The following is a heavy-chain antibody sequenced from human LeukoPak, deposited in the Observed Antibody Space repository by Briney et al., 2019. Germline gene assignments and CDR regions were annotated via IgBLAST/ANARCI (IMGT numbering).Heavy chain of an antibody. CDR1: GYTFTSYY. Sequence: ASVKVSCKASGYTFTSYYIHWVRQVPGQGLEWMGVINPSGGRTTYAQKFQGRVTITADESTSTAYMELSSLRSEDTAVYYCARGLLTAMVTFPLDYWGQGTLVTVSS. J-gene: IGHJ4*02. CDR2: INPSGGRT. CDR3: ARGLLTAMVTFPLDY. V-gene: IGHV1-46*01. D-gene: IGHD5-18*01.